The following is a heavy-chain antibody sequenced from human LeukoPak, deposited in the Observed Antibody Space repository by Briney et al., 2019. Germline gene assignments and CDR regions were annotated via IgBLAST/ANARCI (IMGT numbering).Heavy chain of an antibody. CDR3: AREHPHFGELWNDY. J-gene: IGHJ4*02. CDR2: ISSSSGNT. Sequence: ASVKVSCKASGFTFSSYGISWVRQAPGQGLEWMGWISSSSGNTNYAQKFQGRVTMTTDKSASTAYMELRSLRSDDTAVYYCAREHPHFGELWNDYWGQGTPVTVSS. D-gene: IGHD3-10*01. V-gene: IGHV1-18*01. CDR1: GFTFSSYG.